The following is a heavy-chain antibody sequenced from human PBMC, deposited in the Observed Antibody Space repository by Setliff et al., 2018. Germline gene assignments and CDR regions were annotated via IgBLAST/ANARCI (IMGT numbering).Heavy chain of an antibody. J-gene: IGHJ4*02. CDR1: GGSFTTYY. CDR2: IYYSGST. CDR3: ARTRYVLGCRPY. Sequence: SETLSLTCTVSGGSFTTYYWSWIRQSPGKGLEWIGYIYYSGSTNYNPSLKSRVTISVDTSKHQFSLKLSSVTAADTSVYYCARTRYVLGCRPYWDQGTLVTVSS. V-gene: IGHV4-59*01. D-gene: IGHD5-12*01.